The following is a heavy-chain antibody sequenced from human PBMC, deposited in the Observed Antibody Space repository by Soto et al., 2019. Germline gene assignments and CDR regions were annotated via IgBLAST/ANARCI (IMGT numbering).Heavy chain of an antibody. V-gene: IGHV3-74*01. CDR1: GFTFSTYW. D-gene: IGHD3-9*01. Sequence: EVQLVESGGGLVQPGGSLRVSCTASGFTFSTYWMHWVRQVPGKGLVWVSNIKSDGSSTYYADSVKGRFTISRDNAMNTLYLQMNSLRAEDTAMYYCVSELMTGYWGQGILFTVSS. J-gene: IGHJ4*02. CDR2: IKSDGSST. CDR3: VSELMTGY.